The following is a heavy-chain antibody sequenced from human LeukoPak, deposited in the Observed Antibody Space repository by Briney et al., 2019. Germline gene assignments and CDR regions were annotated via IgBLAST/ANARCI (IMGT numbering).Heavy chain of an antibody. CDR3: ARDQISSGSSFDY. D-gene: IGHD3-22*01. CDR1: GFTFSSYA. V-gene: IGHV3-23*01. J-gene: IGHJ4*02. Sequence: PGGSLRLSCAASGFTFSSYAMSWVRQAPGKGLEWVSAISGSGGSTYYADSVKGRFTISRDNSKNTLYLQMNSLRAEDTAVYYCARDQISSGSSFDYWGQGTLVTVSS. CDR2: ISGSGGST.